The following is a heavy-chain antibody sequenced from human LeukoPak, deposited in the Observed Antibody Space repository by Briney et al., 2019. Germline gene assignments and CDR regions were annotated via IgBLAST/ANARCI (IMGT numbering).Heavy chain of an antibody. CDR3: ARRAGEYSHPYDY. CDR2: IYSGGNT. D-gene: IGHD2/OR15-2a*01. J-gene: IGHJ4*02. Sequence: GGSLRLSCTVSGYTVSINSMSWVRQAPGKGLEWVSFIYSGGNTHYSDSVKGRFTISRDNSKNTLYLQMNSLRAEDTAVYYCARRAGEYSHPYDYWGQGTLVTVSS. V-gene: IGHV3-53*01. CDR1: GYTVSINS.